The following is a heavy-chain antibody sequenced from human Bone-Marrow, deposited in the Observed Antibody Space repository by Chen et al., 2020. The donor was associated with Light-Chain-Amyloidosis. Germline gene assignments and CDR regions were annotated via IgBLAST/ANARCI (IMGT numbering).Heavy chain of an antibody. V-gene: IGHV3-53*02. CDR2: IYSGGIT. CDR1: GFIVSDNY. CDR3: ASTTVTTRHVGAFDI. D-gene: IGHD4-17*01. J-gene: IGHJ3*02. Sequence: EVQLVETGGGLIQPGGSLRLSCEASGFIVSDNYITWVRQAPVKGLEWVSVIYSGGITYYADSRNTLYLQMNSLRAEDTAIYYCASTTVTTRHVGAFDIWGQGTKVTVSS.